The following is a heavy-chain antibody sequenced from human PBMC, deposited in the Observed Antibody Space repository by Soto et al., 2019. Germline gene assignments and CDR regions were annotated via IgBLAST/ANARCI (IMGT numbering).Heavy chain of an antibody. D-gene: IGHD6-6*01. CDR3: GREKEDEGSSSLRVYYGVDV. J-gene: IGHJ6*02. Sequence: EVQLVESGGGPVKSGQSLRLSCVASGFTLSNYRMTWVRQGPGKGLEWVSSINSRADYTHYTESVKCRFTISRDNAKNSVYLHMNSLRAEDAAVYYCGREKEDEGSSSLRVYYGVDVWGQGTTVIVSS. CDR1: GFTLSNYR. CDR2: INSRADYT. V-gene: IGHV3-21*06.